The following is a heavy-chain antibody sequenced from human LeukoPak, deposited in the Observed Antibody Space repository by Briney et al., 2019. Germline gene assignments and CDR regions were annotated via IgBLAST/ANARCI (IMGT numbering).Heavy chain of an antibody. D-gene: IGHD3-10*01. J-gene: IGHJ4*02. V-gene: IGHV1-18*01. CDR2: ISGYNGNT. CDR1: GYTFTSYG. Sequence: ASMKVSCKASGYTFTSYGITWVRQAPGQGLEWMGWISGYNGNTNYAQKLQGRVTMTTDTSTSTVYMELRSLRSDDTAVYYCARDDNYGSSQPDDWGQGTLVTVSS. CDR3: ARDDNYGSSQPDD.